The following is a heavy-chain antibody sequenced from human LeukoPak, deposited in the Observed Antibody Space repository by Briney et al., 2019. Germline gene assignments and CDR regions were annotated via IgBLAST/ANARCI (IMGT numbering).Heavy chain of an antibody. D-gene: IGHD4-23*01. CDR1: GFSVGNNY. J-gene: IGHJ4*02. CDR2: IYTDGST. CDR3: TDAVAG. V-gene: IGHV3-53*05. Sequence: GGSLRLSCAASGFSVGNNYLTWVRQPPGKGLKWVSVIYTDGSTYYADSVKGRFIISRDSSKNTLYLQMNSLRAEDTAVYYCTDAVAGWGQGTLVTVSS.